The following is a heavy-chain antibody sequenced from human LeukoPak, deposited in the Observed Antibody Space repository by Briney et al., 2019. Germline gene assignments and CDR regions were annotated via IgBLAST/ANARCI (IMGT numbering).Heavy chain of an antibody. Sequence: GESLKIPCKGSGYSFTSYWIGWVRQMPGKGLEWMGIIYPGDSDTRYSPSFQGQVTISADKSISTAYLQWSSLKASDTAMYYCARWVVGATTWSPEALPYYFDYWGQGTLVTVSS. CDR3: ARWVVGATTWSPEALPYYFDY. CDR2: IYPGDSDT. CDR1: GYSFTSYW. D-gene: IGHD1-26*01. V-gene: IGHV5-51*01. J-gene: IGHJ4*02.